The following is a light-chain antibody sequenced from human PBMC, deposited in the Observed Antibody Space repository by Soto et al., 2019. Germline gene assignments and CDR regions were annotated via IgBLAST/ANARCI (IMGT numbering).Light chain of an antibody. CDR3: QAYNSGPRT. Sequence: DIQMTQSPSSLSASVGDRVTITCRASQGISNYLAWYQQKPGKVPKLLIYAASTLQSGVPSRFSGSGPCTDFTLSISSLQPEYGLTYYGQAYNSGPRTFGKGTKVESK. J-gene: IGKJ1*01. CDR2: AAS. V-gene: IGKV1-27*01. CDR1: QGISNY.